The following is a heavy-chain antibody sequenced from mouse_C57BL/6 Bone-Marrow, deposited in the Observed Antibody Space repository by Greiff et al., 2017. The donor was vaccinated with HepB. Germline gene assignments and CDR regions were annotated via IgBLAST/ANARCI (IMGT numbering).Heavy chain of an antibody. CDR1: GYAFSSSW. D-gene: IGHD2-2*01. J-gene: IGHJ4*01. CDR3: AREGVWLRRGYYYAMDY. V-gene: IGHV1-82*01. Sequence: QVQLQQSGPELVKPGASVKISCKASGYAFSSSWMNWVKQRPGKGLEWIGRIYPGDGDTNYNGKFKGKATLTADKSSSTAYMQLSSLTSEDSAVYFCAREGVWLRRGYYYAMDYWGQGTSVTVSS. CDR2: IYPGDGDT.